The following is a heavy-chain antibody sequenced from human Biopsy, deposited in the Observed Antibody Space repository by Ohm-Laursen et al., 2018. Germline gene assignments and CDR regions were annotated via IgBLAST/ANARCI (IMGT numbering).Heavy chain of an antibody. V-gene: IGHV4-31*03. CDR2: IYNVEST. CDR1: GGSISSGGYY. Sequence: TLSLTCSVSGGSISSGGYYWSWIRQFPGKGLELLGYIYNVESTYYNPSLKSRALISEDASRNQYSLKLTSVTAADTAVYYCVRDRRDWYEPWGQGTLVTVSS. CDR3: VRDRRDWYEP. J-gene: IGHJ5*02.